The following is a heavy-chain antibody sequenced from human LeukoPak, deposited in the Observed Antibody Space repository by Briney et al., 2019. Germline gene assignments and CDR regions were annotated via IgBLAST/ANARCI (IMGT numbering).Heavy chain of an antibody. Sequence: SEALSLTCTVSGGSISSHYWSWIRQPPGKGLEWIGYIYYSGSTNYNPPLKSRVTISVDTSKNQFSLKLSSVTAADTAVYYCARGETDDFWSGYYRPLGYYYYYYYMDVWGKGTTVTVSS. J-gene: IGHJ6*03. CDR3: ARGETDDFWSGYYRPLGYYYYYYYMDV. CDR1: GGSISSHY. V-gene: IGHV4-59*11. D-gene: IGHD3-3*01. CDR2: IYYSGST.